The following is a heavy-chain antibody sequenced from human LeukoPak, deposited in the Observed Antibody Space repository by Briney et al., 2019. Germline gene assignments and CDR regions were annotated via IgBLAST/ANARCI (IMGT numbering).Heavy chain of an antibody. CDR1: GGSFSGYY. J-gene: IGHJ4*02. CDR3: ARVGSSGYYSFRDY. Sequence: SETLSLTCAVYGGSFSGYYWSWIRQPPGKGLEWIGEINHSGSTNYNPSLKSRVTISVDTSKNQFSLKLSSVTAAGTAVYYCARVGSSGYYSFRDYWGQGTLVTVSS. D-gene: IGHD3-22*01. CDR2: INHSGST. V-gene: IGHV4-34*01.